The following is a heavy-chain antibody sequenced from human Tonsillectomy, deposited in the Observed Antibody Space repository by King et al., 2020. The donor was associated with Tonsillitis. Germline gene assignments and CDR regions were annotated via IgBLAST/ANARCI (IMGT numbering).Heavy chain of an antibody. J-gene: IGHJ1*01. CDR1: GYTFTTYG. D-gene: IGHD3-22*01. CDR3: ARDDRYYYDSSDRYFHH. CDR2: ISADNGNT. V-gene: IGHV1-18*01. Sequence: VQLVESGAEVKKLGASVKVSCKASGYTFTTYGISWVRQAPGQGLEWMGWISADNGNTNYAQRVQGRVTMTTDTSTSTAYMELRSLRSADTAVYYCARDDRYYYDSSDRYFHHWGQGTLVTVSS.